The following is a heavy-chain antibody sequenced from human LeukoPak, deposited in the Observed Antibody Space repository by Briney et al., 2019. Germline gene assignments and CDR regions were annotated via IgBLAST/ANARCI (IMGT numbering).Heavy chain of an antibody. J-gene: IGHJ4*02. CDR3: ARGLHYYDSSGYYY. Sequence: PSETLSLTCTVSGGSISSYYWSWVRQPPGKGLEWIGEIYYSGSTNYNPSLKSRVTISVDTSKKQFSLKLSSVTAADTAVYYCARGLHYYDSSGYYYWGQGTLVTVSS. CDR1: GGSISSYY. D-gene: IGHD3-22*01. CDR2: IYYSGST. V-gene: IGHV4-59*01.